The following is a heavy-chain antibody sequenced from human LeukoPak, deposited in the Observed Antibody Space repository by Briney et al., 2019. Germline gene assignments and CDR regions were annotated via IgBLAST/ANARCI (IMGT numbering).Heavy chain of an antibody. D-gene: IGHD4/OR15-4a*01. J-gene: IGHJ3*02. CDR1: GFTFSSYP. CDR2: ISDDGTNK. Sequence: PGRSLRLSCAASGFTFSSYPMHWVRQAPGKGLEWVAVISDDGTNKYYANSVKGRFTISRDNSKNTLYLQMNSLRAEDTAAYYCARGRYGDNGAFDIWGQGTMVTVSS. V-gene: IGHV3-30*04. CDR3: ARGRYGDNGAFDI.